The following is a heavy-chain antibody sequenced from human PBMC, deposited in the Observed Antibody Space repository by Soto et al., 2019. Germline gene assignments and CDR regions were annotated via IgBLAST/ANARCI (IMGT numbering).Heavy chain of an antibody. CDR3: VCSGSRGFDP. J-gene: IGHJ5*02. CDR1: GDSISSYY. D-gene: IGHD2-15*01. V-gene: IGHV4-59*01. CDR2: IYYSGST. Sequence: SETLSLTCSVSGDSISSYYWSWIRQPPGKGLEWIGYIYYSGSTNYNPSLKSRVSISVDTSKNQFSPKLSSVSAADTAVYYCVCSGSRGFDPWGQGTLVTVSS.